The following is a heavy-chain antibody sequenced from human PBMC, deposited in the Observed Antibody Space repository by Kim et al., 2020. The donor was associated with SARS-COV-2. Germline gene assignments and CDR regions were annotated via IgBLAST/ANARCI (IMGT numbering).Heavy chain of an antibody. CDR3: AREGPQRGYSYGYVY. Sequence: PSLKSRVTISVDTSKNQFSLKLSSVTAADTAVYYCAREGPQRGYSYGYVYWGQGTLVTVSS. D-gene: IGHD5-18*01. J-gene: IGHJ4*02. V-gene: IGHV4-59*01.